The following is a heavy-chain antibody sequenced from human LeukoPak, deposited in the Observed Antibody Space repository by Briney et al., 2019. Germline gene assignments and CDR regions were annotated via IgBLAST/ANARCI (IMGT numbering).Heavy chain of an antibody. J-gene: IGHJ4*02. CDR3: VRYADY. V-gene: IGHV4-34*01. CDR2: ISHSGTT. Sequence: SETLSLTCAVYGGSLSGYNWNWIRQPPGKGLEWIAEISHSGTTHYNPSLKSRVTISVDTSKNQFSLKLTYVTAADTAVYYCVRYADYWGQGTLVTVSS. CDR1: GGSLSGYN. D-gene: IGHD2-2*01.